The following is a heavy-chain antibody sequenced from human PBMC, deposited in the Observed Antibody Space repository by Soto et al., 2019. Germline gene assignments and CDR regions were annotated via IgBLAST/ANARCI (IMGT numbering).Heavy chain of an antibody. J-gene: IGHJ4*02. V-gene: IGHV3-30*04. CDR3: AKDRPYTSSWLDY. CDR1: ALPFTDYS. CDR2: ISHDGRST. Sequence: GGSLRLSCAASALPFTDYSMHWVRQTAGKGLEWVAFISHDGRSTFYSDSVKGRFTISRDNSKNTLYLQMNSLRAEDTAVYYCAKDRPYTSSWLDYWGQGTLVTVSS. D-gene: IGHD6-13*01.